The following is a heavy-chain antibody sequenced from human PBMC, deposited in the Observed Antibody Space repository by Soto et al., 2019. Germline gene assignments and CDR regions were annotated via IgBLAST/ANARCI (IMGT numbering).Heavy chain of an antibody. J-gene: IGHJ3*02. V-gene: IGHV3-15*01. CDR1: GYNFNVAW. CDR2: IKSKGGGETT. D-gene: IGHD3-3*02. Sequence: EAKLVESGGRLVEPGGSLRLSCAASGYNFNVAWMNWVRQAPGKGLEWLGRIKSKGGGETTEYVAFVKGRFTISRDDSKNTLYLQTNSLKSEDTAVYYCTKVLALPPNDAFDIWGQGTMVTVSS. CDR3: TKVLALPPNDAFDI.